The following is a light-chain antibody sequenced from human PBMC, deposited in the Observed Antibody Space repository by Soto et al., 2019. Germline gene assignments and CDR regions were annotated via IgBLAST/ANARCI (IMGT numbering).Light chain of an antibody. V-gene: IGKV1-5*01. CDR3: QQFYNYWT. J-gene: IGKJ1*01. Sequence: DIQRTQSPSTLSASVGYRVTISCRASQSISSWLAWYQQKPGKAPXLLSYDASSLESGVPSRFSGSGSGTEFPLTISSLRPDDFATYYCQQFYNYWTFGQGTKVDIK. CDR1: QSISSW. CDR2: DAS.